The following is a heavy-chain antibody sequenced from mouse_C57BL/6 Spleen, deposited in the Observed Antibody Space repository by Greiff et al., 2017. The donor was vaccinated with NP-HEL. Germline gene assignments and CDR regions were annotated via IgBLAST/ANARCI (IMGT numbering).Heavy chain of an antibody. CDR1: GYTFTDHT. Sequence: VKLVESDAELVKPGASVKISCKVSGYTFTDHTIHWMKQRPEQGLEWIGYIYPRDGSTKYNEKFKGKATLTADKSSSTAYMQLNSLTSEDAAVYFCAIRYYGYDDYWGQGTTLTVSS. D-gene: IGHD2-2*01. CDR2: IYPRDGST. CDR3: AIRYYGYDDY. J-gene: IGHJ2*01. V-gene: IGHV1-78*01.